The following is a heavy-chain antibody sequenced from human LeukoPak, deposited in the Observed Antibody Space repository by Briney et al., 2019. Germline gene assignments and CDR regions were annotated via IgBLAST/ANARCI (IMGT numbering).Heavy chain of an antibody. J-gene: IGHJ5*02. V-gene: IGHV4-59*12. CDR2: IYYSGST. CDR3: ARKEGGQLVNTRRGFDP. CDR1: GGSISSYY. Sequence: TSETLSLTCSVSGGSISSYYWSWIRQPPGKGLEWIGHIYYSGSTNYNTSPKSRVTISLDTSKHQFSLKLSSVTAADTAVYYCARKEGGQLVNTRRGFDPWGQGTLVTVSS. D-gene: IGHD6-13*01.